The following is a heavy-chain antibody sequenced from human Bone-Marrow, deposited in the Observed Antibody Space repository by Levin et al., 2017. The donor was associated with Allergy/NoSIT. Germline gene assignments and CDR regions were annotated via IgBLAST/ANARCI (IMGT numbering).Heavy chain of an antibody. V-gene: IGHV3-7*01. CDR3: ATAVRGIPFDY. CDR2: IKNDGSET. J-gene: IGHJ4*02. CDR1: GFTFNNYW. Sequence: VGSLRLSCAAFGFTFNNYWMRWVRQTPGKGLESVANIKNDGSETYYVDSVKGRFTISRDNAKNSLHLQMNSLRAEDTAVYYCATAVRGIPFDYWGQGTLVTVSS. D-gene: IGHD2-21*01.